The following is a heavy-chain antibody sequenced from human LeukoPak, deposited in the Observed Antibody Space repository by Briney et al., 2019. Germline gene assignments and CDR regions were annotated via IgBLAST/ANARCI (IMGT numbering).Heavy chain of an antibody. CDR2: IYTSGST. D-gene: IGHD3-22*01. CDR3: AREPATHYYDGSGYFDAFDI. J-gene: IGHJ3*02. CDR1: GGSISSGSYY. V-gene: IGHV4-61*02. Sequence: SQTLSLTCTVSGGSISSGSYYWSWIRQPAGKGLEWIGRIYTSGSTNYNPSLKSRVTISVDTSKNQFSLKLSSVTAADTAVYYCAREPATHYYDGSGYFDAFDIWGQGTMVTVSS.